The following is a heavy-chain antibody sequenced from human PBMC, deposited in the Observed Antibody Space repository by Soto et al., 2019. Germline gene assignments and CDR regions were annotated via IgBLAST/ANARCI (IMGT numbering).Heavy chain of an antibody. CDR2: IYPGDSDT. V-gene: IGHV5-51*01. J-gene: IGHJ6*02. CDR1: WDRCVDLG. D-gene: IGHD6-13*01. CDR3: ARRHEQHYYGMDV. Sequence: SLNLSCKGWWDRCVDLGSGCVSQRPGKGLEWMGIIYPGDSDTRYSPSFQGQVTISADKSISTAYLQWSSLKASDTAMYYCARRHEQHYYGMDVRGQGTTVT.